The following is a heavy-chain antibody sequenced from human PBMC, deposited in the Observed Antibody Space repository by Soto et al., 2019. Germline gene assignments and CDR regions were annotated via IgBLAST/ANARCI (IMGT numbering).Heavy chain of an antibody. D-gene: IGHD2-15*01. CDR1: GFTFSSYA. J-gene: IGHJ6*02. V-gene: IGHV3-30-3*01. CDR3: ARDWVDIVVVVAAITYGMDV. Sequence: GGSLRLSCAASGFTFSSYAMHWVRQAPGKGLEWVAVISYDGSNKYYADSVKGRFTISRDNSKNTLYLQMNSLRAEDTAVYYCARDWVDIVVVVAAITYGMDVWGQGTTVTVS. CDR2: ISYDGSNK.